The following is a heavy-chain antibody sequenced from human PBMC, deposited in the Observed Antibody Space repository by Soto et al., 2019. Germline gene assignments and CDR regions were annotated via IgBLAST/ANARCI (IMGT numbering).Heavy chain of an antibody. V-gene: IGHV3-53*01. CDR2: IYARGTT. Sequence: EVQLVESGGGLIQPGGSLRLSCAASGFTVSNNCMTWVRQAPGKGLEWVSIIYARGTTYYAQSVKGRITISRDNSDNPLYLHMNNLRAADTAMYYCARERDTTGYILRYWGQGTLVTVSS. CDR1: GFTVSNNC. D-gene: IGHD1-1*01. J-gene: IGHJ4*02. CDR3: ARERDTTGYILRY.